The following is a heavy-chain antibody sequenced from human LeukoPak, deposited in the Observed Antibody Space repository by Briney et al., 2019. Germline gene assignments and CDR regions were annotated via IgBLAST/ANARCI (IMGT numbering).Heavy chain of an antibody. V-gene: IGHV3-21*01. CDR2: ITSSSEI. CDR3: ARTTVTYIRYYYYMDV. Sequence: GGSLRLSCAGSGFTFRSYSMSWVRQAPGKGLQWVSSITSSSEIYYEDSVKGRFTISRDNAKNSLYLQMNSLRAEDTAVYYCARTTVTYIRYYYYMDVWGKGTTVTVSS. J-gene: IGHJ6*03. CDR1: GFTFRSYS. D-gene: IGHD4-17*01.